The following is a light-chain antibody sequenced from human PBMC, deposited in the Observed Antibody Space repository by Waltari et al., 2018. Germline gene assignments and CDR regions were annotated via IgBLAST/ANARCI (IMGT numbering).Light chain of an antibody. CDR2: DVS. J-gene: IGLJ3*02. CDR3: SSYTSSSTLWV. CDR1: SRAVGGSNF. V-gene: IGLV2-14*03. Sequence: QSALTQPASVSGSPGQSITIPCPGTSRAVGGSNFVSWYQQHPGKAPKLMIYDVSNRPSGVSNRFSGSKSGNTASLTISGLQAEDEADYYCSSYTSSSTLWVFGGGTKLTVL.